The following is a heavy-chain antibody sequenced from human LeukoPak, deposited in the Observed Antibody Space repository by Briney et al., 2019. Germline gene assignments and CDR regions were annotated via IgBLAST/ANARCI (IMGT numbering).Heavy chain of an antibody. Sequence: GGSLRLSCAASGFTVSSNYMSWVRQAPGKGLEWVSVIYSGGSTYYADSVKGRFTISRDNSKNTLYLQTNSLRAEDTAVYYCAQSGRYWYFDLWGRGTLVTVSS. D-gene: IGHD3-10*01. J-gene: IGHJ2*01. V-gene: IGHV3-53*01. CDR1: GFTVSSNY. CDR3: AQSGRYWYFDL. CDR2: IYSGGST.